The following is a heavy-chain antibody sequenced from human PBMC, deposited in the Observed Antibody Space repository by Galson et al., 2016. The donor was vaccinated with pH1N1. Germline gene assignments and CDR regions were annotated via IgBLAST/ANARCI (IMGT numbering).Heavy chain of an antibody. V-gene: IGHV1-69*06. J-gene: IGHJ4*02. D-gene: IGHD5-18*01. CDR1: GVTFTIYT. Sequence: SVKVSCKASGVTFTIYTIAWVRQAPGLGLEWMGGISPMFDTTTYAQKFQGRVTITADRPTTTLYMNLGSLGFDDTAVYYCARGFRGGYNYALFDHWGQGSLVIVSS. CDR3: ARGFRGGYNYALFDH. CDR2: ISPMFDTT.